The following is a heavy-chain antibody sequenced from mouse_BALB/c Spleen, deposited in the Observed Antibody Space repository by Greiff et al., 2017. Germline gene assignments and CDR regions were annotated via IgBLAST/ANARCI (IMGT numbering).Heavy chain of an antibody. CDR1: GFSLTSYG. Sequence: VKLMESGPGLVAPSQSLSITCTVSGFSLTSYGVHWVRQPPGKGLEWLGVIWAGGSTNYNSALMSRLSISKDNSKSQVFLKMNSLQTDDTAMYYCARSSTMITTTEFAYWGQGTLVTVSA. J-gene: IGHJ3*01. CDR3: ARSSTMITTTEFAY. D-gene: IGHD2-4*01. CDR2: IWAGGST. V-gene: IGHV2-9*02.